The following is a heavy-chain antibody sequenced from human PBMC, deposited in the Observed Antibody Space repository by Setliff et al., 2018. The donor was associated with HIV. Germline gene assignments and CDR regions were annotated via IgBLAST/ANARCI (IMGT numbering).Heavy chain of an antibody. CDR1: GFSLSGYA. Sequence: GGSLRLSCAASGFSLSGYAMHWVRQAPDKGPEWVSIISYDGSRTYYAESVKGRFTISRDNSKNTLYLQMRSLRPDDTAVYYCARDVSPIVVVTAPDHWGQGTLVTVSS. V-gene: IGHV3-30*04. CDR2: ISYDGSRT. J-gene: IGHJ4*02. CDR3: ARDVSPIVVVTAPDH. D-gene: IGHD2-21*02.